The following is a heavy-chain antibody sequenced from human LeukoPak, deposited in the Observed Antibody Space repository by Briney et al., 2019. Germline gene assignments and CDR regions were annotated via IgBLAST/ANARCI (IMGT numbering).Heavy chain of an antibody. J-gene: IGHJ4*02. Sequence: ASVKVSCKASGYTFTGYYMHWVRQAPGQGLEWMGWINPNSGGTNYAQKFQGRVTMTRDTSISTAYMELSRLRSDDTAVYYCARSLVATIFIGYWGQGTLVTVSS. CDR1: GYTFTGYY. V-gene: IGHV1-2*02. CDR2: INPNSGGT. D-gene: IGHD5-12*01. CDR3: ARSLVATIFIGY.